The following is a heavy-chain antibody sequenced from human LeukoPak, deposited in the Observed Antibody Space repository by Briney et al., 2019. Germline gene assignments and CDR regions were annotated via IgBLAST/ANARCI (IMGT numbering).Heavy chain of an antibody. CDR1: GGSINRGSYY. D-gene: IGHD3-16*02. Sequence: SQTLSLTCTVSGGSINRGSYYWTWIRQPAGKGPEWIGRIYTSGSTDYNPSLKGRVTISVDTSKNQFSLKLSSVTAADTAVYYCARATPHYVWGSYRPDAFDIWGQGTMVTVSS. V-gene: IGHV4-61*02. CDR2: IYTSGST. J-gene: IGHJ3*02. CDR3: ARATPHYVWGSYRPDAFDI.